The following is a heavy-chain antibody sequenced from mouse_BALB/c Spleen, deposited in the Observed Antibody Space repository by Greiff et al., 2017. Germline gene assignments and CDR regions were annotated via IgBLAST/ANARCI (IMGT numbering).Heavy chain of an antibody. CDR1: GFTFSSYG. J-gene: IGHJ3*01. CDR2: ISSGGSYT. Sequence: EVKLMESGGDLVKPGGSLKLSCAASGFTFSSYGMSWVRQTPDKRLEWVATISSGGSYTYYPDSVKGRITISRDNAKNTLYLQMSSLKSEDTAMYYCARHSRYDDGEVFDYWGQGTLVTVSA. V-gene: IGHV5-6*01. CDR3: ARHSRYDDGEVFDY. D-gene: IGHD2-4*01.